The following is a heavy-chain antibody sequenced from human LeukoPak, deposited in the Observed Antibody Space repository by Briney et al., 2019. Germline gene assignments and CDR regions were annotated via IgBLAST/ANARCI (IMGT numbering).Heavy chain of an antibody. D-gene: IGHD3-16*01. CDR3: ATYTHWVAGDV. J-gene: IGHJ6*02. Sequence: GGSLRLSRAASGFTFSDSWMSWVRQAPGKGLEWVANMNQDGSAKGYVDSVKGRFTISRDNARNSLYLQMSSLRPEDTAVYYCATYTHWVAGDVWGQGTTVTVSS. V-gene: IGHV3-7*01. CDR2: MNQDGSAK. CDR1: GFTFSDSW.